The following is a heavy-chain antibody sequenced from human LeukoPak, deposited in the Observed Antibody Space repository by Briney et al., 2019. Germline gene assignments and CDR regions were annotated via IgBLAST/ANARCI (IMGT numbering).Heavy chain of an antibody. J-gene: IGHJ4*02. CDR2: INPSGGST. Sequence: ASVKVSCKASGYTFTSYYMHWVRQAPGQGLEWMGIINPSGGSTSYAQKFQGRVTMTRDMSTSTDYMELSSLRSEDTAVYYCASSGTSYGYWGQGTLVTVSS. CDR1: GYTFTSYY. V-gene: IGHV1-46*01. D-gene: IGHD2-8*01. CDR3: ASSGTSYGY.